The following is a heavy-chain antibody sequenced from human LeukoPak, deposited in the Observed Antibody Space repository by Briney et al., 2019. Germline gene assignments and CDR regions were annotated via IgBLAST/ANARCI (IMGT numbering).Heavy chain of an antibody. V-gene: IGHV4-39*07. CDR3: ASMRCDSSGFSY. CDR2: INHIGST. Sequence: SETLSLTCTVSGASINRGSYYWGWIRQPPGKGLEWIGEINHIGSTNYDPSLKSRVTISVDTSKNQFSLKLSSVTAVDTAVYYCASMRCDSSGFSYGGQGTLVTVSS. D-gene: IGHD6-19*01. J-gene: IGHJ4*02. CDR1: GASINRGSYY.